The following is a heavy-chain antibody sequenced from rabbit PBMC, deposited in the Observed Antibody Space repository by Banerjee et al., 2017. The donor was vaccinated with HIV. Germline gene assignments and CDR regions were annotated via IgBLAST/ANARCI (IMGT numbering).Heavy chain of an antibody. V-gene: IGHV1S45*01. CDR1: GIDFSGYYY. D-gene: IGHD6-1*01. J-gene: IGHJ4*01. CDR3: ARVIGGSGYAMDL. Sequence: QQQLEESGGGLVKPGGTLTLICKASGIDFSGYYYMCWVRQAPGKGLEWIACIDTGSSGSTDYASWAKGRFTISKTSSTTVTLQMTSLTAADTATYFCARVIGGSGYAMDLWGPGTLVTVS. CDR2: IDTGSSGST.